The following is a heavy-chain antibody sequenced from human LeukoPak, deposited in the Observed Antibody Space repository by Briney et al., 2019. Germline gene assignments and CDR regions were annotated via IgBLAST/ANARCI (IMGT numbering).Heavy chain of an antibody. D-gene: IGHD3-16*01. CDR2: ISPKDGGT. J-gene: IGHJ4*02. CDR1: GYTFNDYF. Sequence: ASVKVSCKASGYTFNDYFMHWVRQAPGQGLEWMGWISPKDGGTNYAQKFQGRVTMTSDTSISTGYMELSRLTSDDTAVYYCSRGKYQVLWGDCWGQGTLVTVSS. CDR3: SRGKYQVLWGDC. V-gene: IGHV1-2*02.